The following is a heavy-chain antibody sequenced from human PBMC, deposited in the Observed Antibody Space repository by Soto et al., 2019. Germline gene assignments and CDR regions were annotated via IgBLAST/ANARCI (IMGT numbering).Heavy chain of an antibody. CDR1: GYTFTGYY. D-gene: IGHD1-1*01. V-gene: IGHV1-2*02. Sequence: ASVKVSCKASGYTFTGYYMHCVRQAPGQGLEWMGWINPNSGGTNYAQKFQGRVTMTRDTSISTAYMELSRLRSDDTAVYYCFAGTFADGEVFDYWGQGTLVTVSS. CDR2: INPNSGGT. CDR3: FAGTFADGEVFDY. J-gene: IGHJ4*02.